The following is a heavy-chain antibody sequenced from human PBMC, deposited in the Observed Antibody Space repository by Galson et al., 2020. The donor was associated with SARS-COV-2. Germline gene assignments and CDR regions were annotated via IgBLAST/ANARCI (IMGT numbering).Heavy chain of an antibody. CDR2: IYAGGTT. CDR1: RFIVANNY. J-gene: IGHJ4*02. D-gene: IGHD2-15*01. CDR3: ARGGTNNNRWYFDL. Sequence: GGSPRLSCAASRFIVANNYMTWLRLAPGKGLDRVAVIYAGGTTFYAASVKARFTISRDNAENMVYLQINRLRAEDTGVYYCARGGTNNNRWYFDLWGQGTLVTV. V-gene: IGHV3-53*01.